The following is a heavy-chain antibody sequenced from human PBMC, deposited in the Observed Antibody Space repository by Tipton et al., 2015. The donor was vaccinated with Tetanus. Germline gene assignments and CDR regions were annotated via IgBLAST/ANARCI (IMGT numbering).Heavy chain of an antibody. Sequence: TLSLTCTVSRGPISSYYWSWIRLPAGKGLEWIGHISNRNTDYAPSLKSRLTLSVDTSQNQISLNLRSVTAADAGIYYCARGITDGYNRRFDYWGQGILVAVSS. CDR2: ISNRNT. D-gene: IGHD5-24*01. V-gene: IGHV4-4*07. CDR1: RGPISSYY. J-gene: IGHJ4*02. CDR3: ARGITDGYNRRFDY.